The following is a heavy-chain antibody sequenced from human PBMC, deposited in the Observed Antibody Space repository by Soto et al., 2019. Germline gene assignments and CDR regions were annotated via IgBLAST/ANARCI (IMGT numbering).Heavy chain of an antibody. V-gene: IGHV4-39*01. CDR3: ASARSEIPLRGVIIY. J-gene: IGHJ4*02. D-gene: IGHD3-10*01. CDR1: GGSITSSYS. CDR2: IYYSGST. Sequence: QLQLQESGPGLVKPSETLSLMCTVSGGSITSSYSWGWIRQPPGKGLEWIGTIYYSGSTNHNPSLRRRVTISLDTSKNQYSLKLTSVTAADTALYYCASARSEIPLRGVIIYWGQGTLVTVSS.